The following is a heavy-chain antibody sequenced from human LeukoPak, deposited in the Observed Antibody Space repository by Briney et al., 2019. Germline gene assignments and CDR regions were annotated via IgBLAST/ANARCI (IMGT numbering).Heavy chain of an antibody. CDR1: GFTFSSYA. V-gene: IGHV3-23*01. D-gene: IGHD3-9*01. J-gene: IGHJ3*02. CDR2: IGGSGGST. CDR3: ASARYFDWLDAFDI. Sequence: GGSLRLSCAASGFTFSSYAMTWVRQAPGKGLEWVSGIGGSGGSTYYADSVKGRFTISRDNSKNTLYLQMNSLGDEDTAVYYCASARYFDWLDAFDIWGQGTMVTVSS.